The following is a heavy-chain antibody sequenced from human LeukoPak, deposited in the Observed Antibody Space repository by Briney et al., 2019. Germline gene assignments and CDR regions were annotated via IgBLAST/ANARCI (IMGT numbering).Heavy chain of an antibody. CDR3: ARDIGSYYFDY. J-gene: IGHJ4*02. D-gene: IGHD3-16*02. Sequence: SETLSLTCTVSGGSISSGYYYWSWIRQPAGKGLEWIGRIYTNGSTNYNPSLKSRVTISVDTSKNQFSLKLSSVTAADTAVYYCARDIGSYYFDYWGQGTLVTVSS. CDR1: GGSISSGYYY. CDR2: IYTNGST. V-gene: IGHV4-61*02.